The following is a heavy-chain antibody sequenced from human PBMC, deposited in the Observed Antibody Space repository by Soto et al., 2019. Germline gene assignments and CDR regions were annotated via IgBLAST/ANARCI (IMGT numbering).Heavy chain of an antibody. CDR1: GGSISNYY. CDR2: IYTSGNT. Sequence: QVQLQESGPGLVKPSETLSLTCTVSGGSISNYYWSWIRQPAGKGLEWIGRIYTSGNTNYNPSLKGRVTISVDISKRQFSLKLSSVAAADTAVYYCARDDSGDNGRAFDPWGQGTLVTVSS. CDR3: ARDDSGDNGRAFDP. D-gene: IGHD4-17*01. J-gene: IGHJ5*02. V-gene: IGHV4-4*07.